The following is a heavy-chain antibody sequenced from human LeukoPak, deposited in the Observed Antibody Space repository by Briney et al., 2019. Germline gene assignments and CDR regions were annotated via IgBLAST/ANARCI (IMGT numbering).Heavy chain of an antibody. V-gene: IGHV3-23*01. CDR1: GFTFNNYV. D-gene: IGHD6-19*01. CDR3: AKVRPPPGSGWYGGDDS. J-gene: IGHJ4*02. Sequence: GGSLRLSCTASGFTFNNYVMSWVRQAPGKGLEWVSGIKISGYADYADSVKGRFTIPRDNSKNTLYLQMNSLRVEDTAVYYCAKVRPPPGSGWYGGDDSWGQGTLVTVSS. CDR2: IKISGYA.